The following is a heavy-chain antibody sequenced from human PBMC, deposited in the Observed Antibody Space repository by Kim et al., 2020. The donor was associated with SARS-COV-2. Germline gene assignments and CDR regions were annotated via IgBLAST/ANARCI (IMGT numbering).Heavy chain of an antibody. Sequence: GGSLRLSCAASGLTFSSYAMSWVRQAPGKGLEWVSAISGSGGSTYYADSVKGRFTISRDNSKNTLYLQMNSLRAEDTAVYYCAKARTVRTIFGVVSGLDPWGQGTLVTVSS. J-gene: IGHJ5*02. V-gene: IGHV3-23*01. CDR3: AKARTVRTIFGVVSGLDP. CDR1: GLTFSSYA. CDR2: ISGSGGST. D-gene: IGHD3-3*01.